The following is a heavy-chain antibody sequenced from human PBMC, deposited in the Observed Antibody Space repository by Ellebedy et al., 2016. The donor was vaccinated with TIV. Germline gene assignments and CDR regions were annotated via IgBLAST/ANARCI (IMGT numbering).Heavy chain of an antibody. CDR1: GGSISNSSYY. D-gene: IGHD3-10*01. CDR2: IYYSGST. J-gene: IGHJ4*02. CDR3: ARDTSHTYYYGSGGFDY. Sequence: SETLSLTCTVSGGSISNSSYYWGWIRQPPGKGLEGIGNIYYSGSTYYNPSLKSRVTISVDTSKNQFSLKLSSVTAADTAVYYCARDTSHTYYYGSGGFDYWGQGTLVTVSS. V-gene: IGHV4-39*07.